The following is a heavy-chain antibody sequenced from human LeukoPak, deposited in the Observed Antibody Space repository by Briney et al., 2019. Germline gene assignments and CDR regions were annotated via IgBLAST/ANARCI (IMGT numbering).Heavy chain of an antibody. Sequence: ASVKVSCKASGYTFTSYGISWVRQAPGQGLEWMGWISAYNGDTSYAQNLQGRVTMTTDTSASTAYMELRSLRSDDTAVYYCARSAGGSRRYDPWGQGTLVTVSS. CDR1: GYTFTSYG. D-gene: IGHD1-26*01. CDR2: ISAYNGDT. J-gene: IGHJ5*02. V-gene: IGHV1-18*01. CDR3: ARSAGGSRRYDP.